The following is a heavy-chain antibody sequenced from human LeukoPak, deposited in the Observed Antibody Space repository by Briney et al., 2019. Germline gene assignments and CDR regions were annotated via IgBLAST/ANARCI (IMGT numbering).Heavy chain of an antibody. CDR1: GYTLTSQY. CDR3: ASSRAGSYQVDYFDY. J-gene: IGHJ4*02. D-gene: IGHD1-26*01. V-gene: IGHV1-46*01. Sequence: ASVTVSCKAAGYTLTSQYMHWVRQAPGQGLEWMGIINPSGGGTTYAQKFQGRVTMTRDTSTSTVYMDLRSLRSEDTAVYYCASSRAGSYQVDYFDYWGQGTLVTVSS. CDR2: INPSGGGT.